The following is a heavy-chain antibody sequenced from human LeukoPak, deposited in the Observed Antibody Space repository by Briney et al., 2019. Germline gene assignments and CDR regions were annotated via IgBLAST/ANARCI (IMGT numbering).Heavy chain of an antibody. Sequence: PSQTLSLTCAVSGGSINSGGYSWSWIRQPPGKGLEWIGYIYESGSTYYNPSLESRVTMSLDRSKRQISLKLSSVTAADTAVYYCARVGILTGYYDYWGQGTLVTVSS. CDR2: IYESGST. J-gene: IGHJ4*02. D-gene: IGHD3-9*01. CDR1: GGSINSGGYS. CDR3: ARVGILTGYYDY. V-gene: IGHV4-30-2*01.